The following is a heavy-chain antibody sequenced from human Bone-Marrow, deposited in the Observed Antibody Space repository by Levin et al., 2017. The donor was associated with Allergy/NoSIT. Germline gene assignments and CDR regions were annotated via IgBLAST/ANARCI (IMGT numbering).Heavy chain of an antibody. CDR2: IIPILGIA. CDR3: ARTHFGGGDYDALYYYYGMDV. CDR1: GGTFSSYA. J-gene: IGHJ6*02. D-gene: IGHD4-17*01. V-gene: IGHV1-69*04. Sequence: VASVKVSCKASGGTFSSYAISWVRQAPGQGLEWMGRIIPILGIANYAQKFQGRVTITADKSTSTAYMELSSLRSEDTAVYYCARTHFGGGDYDALYYYYGMDVWGQGTTVTVSS.